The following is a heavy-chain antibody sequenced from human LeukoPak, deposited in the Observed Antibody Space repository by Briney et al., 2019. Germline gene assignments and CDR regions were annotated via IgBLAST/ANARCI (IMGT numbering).Heavy chain of an antibody. CDR3: ARRINDFWSGQDGYYFDY. J-gene: IGHJ4*02. CDR1: CDSIISSSYY. CDR2: IYYSGST. V-gene: IGHV4-39*01. D-gene: IGHD3-3*01. Sequence: SETLSLTCTVSCDSIISSSYYWGWIRQPPGKGLEWIGSIYYSGSTYYNSSLKSRVTISVDTSKNQFSLKLTSVTAADTAVYYCARRINDFWSGQDGYYFDYWGQGTLVTVSS.